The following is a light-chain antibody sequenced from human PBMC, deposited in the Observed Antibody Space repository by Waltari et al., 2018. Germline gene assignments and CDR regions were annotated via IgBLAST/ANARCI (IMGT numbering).Light chain of an antibody. Sequence: QSVLTQPPSASGTPGPRVTISCSGSSSNIGSNTVNWYQQLPGTAPKLLIYSNNHRPSGVPDRFSGSKSGTSASLAISGLQSEDEADYYCATWDDSLNGLVFGGGTKLTVL. J-gene: IGLJ2*01. CDR1: SSNIGSNT. CDR2: SNN. V-gene: IGLV1-44*01. CDR3: ATWDDSLNGLV.